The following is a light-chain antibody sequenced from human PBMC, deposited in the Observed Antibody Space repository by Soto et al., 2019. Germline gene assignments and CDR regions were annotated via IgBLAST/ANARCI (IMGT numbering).Light chain of an antibody. Sequence: DIQMTQSPSSVSASVGDRVTITCRASQGISTWLAWYQKKPGQDPRLLINAASSLQSGVPSRFSGSGSGTDFTLTISSLQPEDFATYYCQQANSFPLTYGGGTKVEIK. J-gene: IGKJ4*02. CDR3: QQANSFPLT. V-gene: IGKV1D-12*01. CDR2: AAS. CDR1: QGISTW.